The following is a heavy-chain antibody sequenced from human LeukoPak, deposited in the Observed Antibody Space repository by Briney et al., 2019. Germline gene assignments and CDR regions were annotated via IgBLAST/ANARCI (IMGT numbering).Heavy chain of an antibody. J-gene: IGHJ5*02. Sequence: GGSLRLSCAASGFTFSSYAMSWVRQAPGKGPEWVSSISSSSSYTYYADPVKGRFTISRDNAKNSLYLQMNSLRAEDTAVYYCTGYNWFDPWGQGTLVSVSS. CDR3: TGYNWFDP. CDR2: ISSSSSYT. V-gene: IGHV3-21*01. D-gene: IGHD6-13*01. CDR1: GFTFSSYA.